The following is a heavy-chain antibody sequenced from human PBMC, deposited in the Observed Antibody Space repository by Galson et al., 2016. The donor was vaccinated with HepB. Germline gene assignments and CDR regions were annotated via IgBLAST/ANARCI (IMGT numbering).Heavy chain of an antibody. CDR3: ATDGPATVVVGAALDS. D-gene: IGHD2-15*01. J-gene: IGHJ5*01. V-gene: IGHV3-33*01. CDR1: GLSFSVRG. CDR2: IWNDGRTT. Sequence: SLRLSCATSGLSFSVRGMHWVRQAPGKGLEWVAVIWNDGRTTYYGDSVKGRFIISRDNSRETLYLQMNSLRVDDTAIYYCATDGPATVVVGAALDSWGQGTLVPVSS.